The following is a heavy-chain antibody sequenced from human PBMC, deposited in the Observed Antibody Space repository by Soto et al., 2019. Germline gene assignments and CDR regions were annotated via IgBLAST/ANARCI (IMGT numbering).Heavy chain of an antibody. CDR3: TKQASDSGYETYHYYLLAV. D-gene: IGHD5-12*01. J-gene: IGHJ6*02. CDR1: GFTFSNAW. CDR2: IKSKTDGGTT. Sequence: GGSLRLSCAASGFTFSNAWMNWVRQAPGKGLEWVGRIKSKTDGGTTDYAAPVKGRFTISRDDSKNTLYLQMNSLKTEDTAVYYCTKQASDSGYETYHYYLLAVCGQGTTVTVSS. V-gene: IGHV3-15*07.